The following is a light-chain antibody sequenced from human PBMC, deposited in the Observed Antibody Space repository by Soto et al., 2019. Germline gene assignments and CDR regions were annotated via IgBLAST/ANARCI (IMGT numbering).Light chain of an antibody. CDR3: CSYARSSTYV. V-gene: IGLV2-23*02. CDR1: SSDVGSYNL. J-gene: IGLJ1*01. CDR2: EVS. Sequence: QSVLTQPASVSGSPGQSITISFTGTSSDVGSYNLVSWYQQHPGKAPKLMIYEVSKRPSGLSNRFSASKSGNTASLTISGLQAEDEADYYCCSYARSSTYVFGTGTKVTVL.